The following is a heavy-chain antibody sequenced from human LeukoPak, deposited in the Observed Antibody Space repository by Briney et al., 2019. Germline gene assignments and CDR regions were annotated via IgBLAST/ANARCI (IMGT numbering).Heavy chain of an antibody. Sequence: GGSLRLSCAASGFIFSNYAMSWVRQAPGKGLEWVSVIVGSGDSTYYADSVKGRFTISRDNSKNTLYLQMNSLSAEDTAVYYCAKGEYGYCSSTSCPRHAFDIWGPGTMVTVSS. J-gene: IGHJ3*02. V-gene: IGHV3-23*01. CDR3: AKGEYGYCSSTSCPRHAFDI. D-gene: IGHD2-2*03. CDR1: GFIFSNYA. CDR2: IVGSGDST.